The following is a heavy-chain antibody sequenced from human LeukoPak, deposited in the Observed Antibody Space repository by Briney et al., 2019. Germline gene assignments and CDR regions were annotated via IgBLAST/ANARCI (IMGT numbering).Heavy chain of an antibody. CDR2: ISYDGSNK. CDR1: GFTFSSYA. Sequence: GGSLRLSCAASGFTFSSYAMHWVRQAPGKGLEWVAVISYDGSNKYYADSVKGRFTISRDNSKNTLYLQMNSLRAEDTAVYYCARGGYSSGWYDYWGQGTLVTVSS. CDR3: ARGGYSSGWYDY. V-gene: IGHV3-30-3*01. D-gene: IGHD6-19*01. J-gene: IGHJ4*02.